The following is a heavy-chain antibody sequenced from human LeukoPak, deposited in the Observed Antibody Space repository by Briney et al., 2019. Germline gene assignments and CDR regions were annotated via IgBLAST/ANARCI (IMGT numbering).Heavy chain of an antibody. Sequence: ASVKVSCKASGYTFTIYYIHWVRQAPGQGLEWMGIINPSGGSTSYAQTFQGRVTMTRDTSTSTVYMELSSLRSEDTAVHYCARAGIFDYWGQGTLVTVSS. J-gene: IGHJ4*02. CDR2: INPSGGST. CDR1: GYTFTIYY. CDR3: ARAGIFDY. V-gene: IGHV1-46*01. D-gene: IGHD3-10*01.